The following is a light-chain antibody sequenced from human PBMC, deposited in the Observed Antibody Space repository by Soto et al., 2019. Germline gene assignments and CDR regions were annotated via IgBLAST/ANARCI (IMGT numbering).Light chain of an antibody. V-gene: IGLV2-11*01. CDR3: CSYAGSYTYV. J-gene: IGLJ1*01. CDR2: DVT. CDR1: NSDVGGYNY. Sequence: QSVLTQPRSLSGSPGQSVTISCTGTNSDVGGYNYVSWYQHHPGKAPKLMIFDVTKRPSGVPDRFSGSKSGNTASLTISGLQTEDEADYYCCSYAGSYTYVLGTGTKVTVL.